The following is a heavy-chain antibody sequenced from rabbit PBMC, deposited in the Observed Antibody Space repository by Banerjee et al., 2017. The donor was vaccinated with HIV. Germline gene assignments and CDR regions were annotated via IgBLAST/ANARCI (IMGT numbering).Heavy chain of an antibody. CDR1: GFSFSDKYG. Sequence: QEQLEESGGDLVKPEGSLTLTCTASGFSFSDKYGMCWVRQAPGKGLEWIGCINTSSGNTVYASWAKGRFTISKSSSTTVTLQMTSLTAADTATYFCARNVGGSAYGYFTLWGPGTLVTVS. V-gene: IGHV1S45*01. CDR3: ARNVGGSAYGYFTL. J-gene: IGHJ4*01. D-gene: IGHD6-1*01. CDR2: INTSSGNT.